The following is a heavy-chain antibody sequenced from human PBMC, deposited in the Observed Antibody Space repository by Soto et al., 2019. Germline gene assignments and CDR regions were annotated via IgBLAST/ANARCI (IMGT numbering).Heavy chain of an antibody. V-gene: IGHV3-23*01. D-gene: IGHD5-18*01. J-gene: IGHJ3*02. Sequence: EVQLLESGGGLVQPGGSLRLSCAASGFTFSSYAMSWVRQAPGKGLEWVSAISGSGGSTYYADSVKGRFTISRDNSKNTLHLQMNSLRAEDTAVYYCAKDQAYSYGSPHAFDIWGQGTMVTVSS. CDR2: ISGSGGST. CDR1: GFTFSSYA. CDR3: AKDQAYSYGSPHAFDI.